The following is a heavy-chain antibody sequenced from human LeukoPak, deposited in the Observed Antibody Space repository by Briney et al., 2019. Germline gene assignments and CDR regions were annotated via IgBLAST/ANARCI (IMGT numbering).Heavy chain of an antibody. CDR2: INPNSGGT. J-gene: IGHJ4*02. CDR3: ARDILGYCSSTTCYASSLDY. D-gene: IGHD2-2*01. Sequence: GASVKVSCKASGYTFTGYYMHWVRQALGQGLEWMGWINPNSGGTNYAQKFQGRVTMTRDTSTSTVYMELSSLRSEDTAVYYCARDILGYCSSTTCYASSLDYWGQGTLVTVSS. CDR1: GYTFTGYY. V-gene: IGHV1-2*02.